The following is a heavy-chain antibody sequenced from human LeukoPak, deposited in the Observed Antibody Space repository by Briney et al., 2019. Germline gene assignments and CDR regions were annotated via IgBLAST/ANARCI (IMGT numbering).Heavy chain of an antibody. CDR3: ARDSVDFDAFDI. J-gene: IGHJ3*02. CDR2: IYSGGST. D-gene: IGHD3/OR15-3a*01. Sequence: GGSLRLSCAASGFTVSSNYMSWVRQAPGKGLEWVSVIYSGGSTYYADSVKGRFTISRDNSKNTLYLRMNSLRAEDTAVYYCARDSVDFDAFDIWGQGTMVTVSS. V-gene: IGHV3-66*01. CDR1: GFTVSSNY.